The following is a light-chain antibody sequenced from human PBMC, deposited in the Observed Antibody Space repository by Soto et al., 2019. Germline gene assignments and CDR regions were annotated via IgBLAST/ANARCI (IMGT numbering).Light chain of an antibody. CDR1: QSVSNN. V-gene: IGKV3D-15*01. Sequence: EIVLTQPPGTLSLSPGERATLSCRASQSVSNNYLAWYQQKPGQAPRLLIYGASNRATGIPDRFSGSGSGTEFTLTISSLQSEDFAVYYCQQYNNWPPITFGQGTRLEIK. CDR3: QQYNNWPPIT. J-gene: IGKJ5*01. CDR2: GAS.